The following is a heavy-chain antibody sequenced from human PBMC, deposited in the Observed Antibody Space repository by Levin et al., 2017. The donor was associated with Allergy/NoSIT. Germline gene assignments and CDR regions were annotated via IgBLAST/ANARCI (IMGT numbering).Heavy chain of an antibody. CDR1: GYTFTDYY. CDR3: AREMDYYRT. D-gene: IGHD3-10*01. CDR2: INPNSGGT. Sequence: GESLKISCRASGYTFTDYYMHWVRLAPGQGLEWMGWINPNSGGTNYAQKFQGRVTMTRDTSITTAYMELSRLRSDDTAIYYCAREMDYYRTWGQGTLVTVSS. J-gene: IGHJ4*02. V-gene: IGHV1-2*02.